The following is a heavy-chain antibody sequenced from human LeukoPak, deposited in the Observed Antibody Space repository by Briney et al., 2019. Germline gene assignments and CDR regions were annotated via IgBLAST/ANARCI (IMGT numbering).Heavy chain of an antibody. D-gene: IGHD3-16*02. J-gene: IGHJ4*02. V-gene: IGHV3-21*01. CDR3: ASDRNYDYIWGSYRPDYFDY. CDR1: GFTFSSYT. Sequence: PGGSLRLSCAASGFTFSSYTMNWVRQAPGKGLEWVSSITSGSTYIYYADSVKGRFTISRDNAKNSLYLQMNSLRAEDTAVYYCASDRNYDYIWGSYRPDYFDYWGQGTLVTVSS. CDR2: ITSGSTYI.